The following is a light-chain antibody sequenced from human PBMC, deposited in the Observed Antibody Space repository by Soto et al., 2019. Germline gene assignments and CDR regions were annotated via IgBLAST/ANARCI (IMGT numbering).Light chain of an antibody. CDR3: QQSYSTSQT. J-gene: IGKJ3*01. CDR2: TAS. V-gene: IGKV1-39*01. Sequence: DLQMTQSPSSLSASVGDRVTITCRASQSISSYLNWYQQTPGKAPKLLIYTASSLQGGVPSRFSGSGAGTDFTLTISSLQPEDFATYYCQQSYSTSQTFGPGTKVDIK. CDR1: QSISSY.